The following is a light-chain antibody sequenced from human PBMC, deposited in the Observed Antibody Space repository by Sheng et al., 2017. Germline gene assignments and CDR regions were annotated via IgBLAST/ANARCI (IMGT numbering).Light chain of an antibody. CDR2: GAS. V-gene: IGKV3-15*01. Sequence: ETVMTQSPATLSVSPGERATLSCRASQSVSNNLAWFQQKPGQAPRLLIYGASTRATGIPARFSGSGSGTEFTLTISSLQSEDFAVYYCQQYNNWLYTFGQGTKLEIK. CDR3: QQYNNWLYT. CDR1: QSVSNN. J-gene: IGKJ2*01.